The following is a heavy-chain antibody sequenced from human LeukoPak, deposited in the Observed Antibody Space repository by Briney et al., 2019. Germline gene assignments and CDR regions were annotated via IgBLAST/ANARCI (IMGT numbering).Heavy chain of an antibody. J-gene: IGHJ3*02. V-gene: IGHV1-69*13. CDR2: IIPIFGTA. CDR3: ARDLVERYSGYDDAFDI. D-gene: IGHD5-12*01. CDR1: GGTLSSYA. Sequence: GASVKVSCKASGGTLSSYAISWVRQAPGQGLEWMGGIIPIFGTANYAQKFQGRVTITADESTSTAYMELSSLRSEDTAVYYCARDLVERYSGYDDAFDIWAKGQWSPSLQ.